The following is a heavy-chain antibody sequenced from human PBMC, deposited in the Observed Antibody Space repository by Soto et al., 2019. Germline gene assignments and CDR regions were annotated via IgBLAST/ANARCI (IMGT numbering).Heavy chain of an antibody. CDR3: ARAHSIPPDYYYYGMDV. J-gene: IGHJ6*02. D-gene: IGHD3-3*02. CDR2: ISYDGSNK. V-gene: IGHV3-30-3*01. CDR1: GFTFGDYA. Sequence: PGGSLRLPCTASGFTFGDYAMSWSRRAPGTGLEWVAVISYDGSNKYYADSVKGRFTISRDNSKNTLYLQMNSLRAEDTAVYYCARAHSIPPDYYYYGMDVWGQGTTVTVSS.